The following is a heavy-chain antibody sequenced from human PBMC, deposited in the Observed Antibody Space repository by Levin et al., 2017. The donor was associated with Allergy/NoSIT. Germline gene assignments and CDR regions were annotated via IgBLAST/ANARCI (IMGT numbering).Heavy chain of an antibody. CDR1: GFTFDDYA. Sequence: SLKISCAASGFTFDDYAMHWVRQAPGKGLEWVSGISWNSGSIGYADSVKGRFTISRDNAKNSLYLQMNSLRAEDTALYYCARSTDDYYGMDVWGQGTTVTVSS. CDR3: ARSTDDYYGMDV. J-gene: IGHJ6*02. CDR2: ISWNSGSI. V-gene: IGHV3-9*01.